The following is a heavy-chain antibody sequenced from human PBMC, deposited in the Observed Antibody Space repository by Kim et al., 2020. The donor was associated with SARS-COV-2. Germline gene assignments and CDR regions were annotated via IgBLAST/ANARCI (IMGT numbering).Heavy chain of an antibody. Sequence: NSTPSLKSRATISVDTSKNQFSLKLSSVTAADTAVYYCARRGPYSGSYLYWGQGTLVTVSS. CDR3: ARRGPYSGSYLY. D-gene: IGHD1-26*01. V-gene: IGHV4-59*08. J-gene: IGHJ4*02.